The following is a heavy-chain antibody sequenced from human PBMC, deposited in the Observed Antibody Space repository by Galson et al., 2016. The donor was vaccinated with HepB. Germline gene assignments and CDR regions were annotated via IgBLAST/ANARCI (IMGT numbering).Heavy chain of an antibody. J-gene: IGHJ3*02. CDR3: ARVIGGTLDALDT. Sequence: SLRLSCAASGFSVTSYALHWVRQAPGKGLKWVAVISYDGGSNYYADSVKGRFTISRDNSKNTLYLQMNSLRAEDSAVYYCARVIGGTLDALDTWGQGTMVTASS. CDR1: GFSVTSYA. V-gene: IGHV3-30*04. D-gene: IGHD2-21*01. CDR2: ISYDGGSN.